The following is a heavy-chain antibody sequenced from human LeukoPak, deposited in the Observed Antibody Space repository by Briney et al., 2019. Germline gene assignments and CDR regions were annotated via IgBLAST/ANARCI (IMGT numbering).Heavy chain of an antibody. CDR1: GFTFSSYS. CDR2: ISSSSSYI. CDR3: ARDQPGNYDFWSGPYYYYGMTS. V-gene: IGHV3-21*01. D-gene: IGHD3-3*01. Sequence: GGSLRLSCAASGFTFSSYSMNWVRQAPGKGLEWVSSISSSSSYIYYADSVKGRFTISRDNAKNSLYLQMNSLRAEDTAVYYCARDQPGNYDFWSGPYYYYGMTSGTKGPRSPSP. J-gene: IGHJ6*02.